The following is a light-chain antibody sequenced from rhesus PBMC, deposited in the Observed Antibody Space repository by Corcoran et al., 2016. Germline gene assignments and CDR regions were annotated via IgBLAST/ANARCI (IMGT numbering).Light chain of an antibody. CDR3: QQHKSYPFT. J-gene: IGKJ3*01. V-gene: IGKV1S14*01. CDR1: QDISKY. Sequence: DIQMTQSPSSLSASVGDTVTISCQASQDISKYLAWFQLKPGKAPKALIYDASTLQRGVPSRFSGSGSGTEFTLTISSLQPADFATYYCQQHKSYPFTFGPGTKLDIK. CDR2: DAS.